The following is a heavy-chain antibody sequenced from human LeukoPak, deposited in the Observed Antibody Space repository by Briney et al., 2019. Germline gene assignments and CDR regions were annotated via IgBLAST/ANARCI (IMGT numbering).Heavy chain of an antibody. CDR1: GYTFTSYY. D-gene: IGHD6-13*01. V-gene: IGHV1-46*01. CDR2: INPSGGST. J-gene: IGHJ3*02. Sequence: GASVKVSCKASGYTFTSYYMHWVRQAPGQGLEWMGIINPSGGSTSYAQKVQGRVTMTTDTSTNTAYMELRSLRSDDTAVYYCASPRGVAAAGTLDAFDIWGQGTMVTVSS. CDR3: ASPRGVAAAGTLDAFDI.